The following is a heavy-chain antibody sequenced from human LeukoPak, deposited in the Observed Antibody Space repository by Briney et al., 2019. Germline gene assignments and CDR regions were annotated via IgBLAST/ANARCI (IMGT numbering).Heavy chain of an antibody. J-gene: IGHJ6*02. CDR1: GGSFSTSG. CDR2: VIPIYGTP. Sequence: SVKVSCKASGGSFSTSGFSCVRQAPGQGLEWMGGVIPIYGTPSYAQKFQGRVTITTDESTSTAYMELSSLRSEDTAVYYCARDHWGIVENGYDYFYYDMDVWGQGTTVTVSS. D-gene: IGHD7-27*01. CDR3: ARDHWGIVENGYDYFYYDMDV. V-gene: IGHV1-69*05.